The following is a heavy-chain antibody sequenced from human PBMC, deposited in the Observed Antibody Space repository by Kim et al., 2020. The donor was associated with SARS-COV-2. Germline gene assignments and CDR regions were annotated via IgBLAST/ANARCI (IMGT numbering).Heavy chain of an antibody. D-gene: IGHD6-6*01. J-gene: IGHJ4*02. CDR3: AREGRQLSY. CDR2: IGNSGSTT. Sequence: GGSLRLSCAASGFTFSNYAMSWVRQAPGKGLEWVSTIGNSGSTTYYADSVKGRFTFSRDNSKNTIYLQMNSLGAEDTAVYFCAREGRQLSYGGQGTLVTV. CDR1: GFTFSNYA. V-gene: IGHV3-23*01.